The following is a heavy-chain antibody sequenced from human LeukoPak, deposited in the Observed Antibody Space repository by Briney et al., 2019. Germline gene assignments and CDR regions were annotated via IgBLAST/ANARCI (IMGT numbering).Heavy chain of an antibody. J-gene: IGHJ6*02. CDR2: INPNSGGT. Sequence: ASVKASCKASGYTFTGYYMHWVRQAPGQGLEWMGWINPNSGGTNYAQKFQGRVTMTRDTSISTAYMELSRLRSDDTAVYYCAISGYSYAKSYYYYYGMDVWGQGTTVTVSS. D-gene: IGHD5-18*01. CDR3: AISGYSYAKSYYYYYGMDV. CDR1: GYTFTGYY. V-gene: IGHV1-2*02.